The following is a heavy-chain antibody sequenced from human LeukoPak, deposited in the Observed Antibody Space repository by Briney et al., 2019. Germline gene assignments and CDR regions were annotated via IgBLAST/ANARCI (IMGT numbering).Heavy chain of an antibody. CDR2: IYSGGST. V-gene: IGHV3-66*01. CDR1: GFTVSSNY. D-gene: IGHD6-13*01. J-gene: IGHJ3*02. CDR3: ARVGSSSSWYGAFDI. Sequence: GGSLRLSCAASGFTVSSNYMSWVRQAPGKGLEWVSVIYSGGSTYYADSVKGRFTISRDSSKNTLYLQMNSLRAEDTAVYYCARVGSSSSWYGAFDIWGQGTMVTVSS.